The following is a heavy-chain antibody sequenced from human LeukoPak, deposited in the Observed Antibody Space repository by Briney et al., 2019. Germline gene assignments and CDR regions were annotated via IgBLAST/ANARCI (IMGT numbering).Heavy chain of an antibody. Sequence: GESLKISCKGSGYSFTNYWIGWVRQMPGKGLEWMGVIYPGDSDTIYSPSFQGQVTISAAKSIITAYLQWSSLKASDTAMYYCARRLMYYYDSSGYDVAFDIWGQGTMVTVSS. CDR2: IYPGDSDT. CDR1: GYSFTNYW. D-gene: IGHD3-22*01. J-gene: IGHJ3*02. V-gene: IGHV5-51*01. CDR3: ARRLMYYYDSSGYDVAFDI.